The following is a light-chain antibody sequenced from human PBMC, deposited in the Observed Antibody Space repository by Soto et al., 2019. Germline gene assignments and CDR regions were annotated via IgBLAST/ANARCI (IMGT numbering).Light chain of an antibody. CDR1: QPISDY. CDR2: TAS. J-gene: IGKJ1*01. Sequence: MTQSPAALSASVGDRVTITCRTSQPISDYLNWYQQKPGKAPTLLIYTASNLQSGVPSRFSGSGSGTHFTLTISSLQPEDFATYYCQQHYNTTRTFGQGTKVDI. CDR3: QQHYNTTRT. V-gene: IGKV1-39*01.